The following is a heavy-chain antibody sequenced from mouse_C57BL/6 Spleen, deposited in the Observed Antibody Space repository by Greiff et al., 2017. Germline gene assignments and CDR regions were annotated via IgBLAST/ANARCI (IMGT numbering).Heavy chain of an antibody. Sequence: QVQLQQSGAELVKPGASVKMSCKASGYTFTTYPIEWLKQNHGKSLEWIGNFHPYNDDTKYNEKFKGKATLTVEKSSSTVYLELSRLASDDSAVYYCARGYYYGSHWYFDVWGTGTTVTVSS. J-gene: IGHJ1*03. D-gene: IGHD1-1*01. CDR3: ARGYYYGSHWYFDV. CDR2: FHPYNDDT. CDR1: GYTFTTYP. V-gene: IGHV1-47*01.